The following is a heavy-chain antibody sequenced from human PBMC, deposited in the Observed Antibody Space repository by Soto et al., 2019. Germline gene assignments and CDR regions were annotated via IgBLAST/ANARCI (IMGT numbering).Heavy chain of an antibody. CDR1: GHSIGSGYY. Sequence: SETLSLTCSVSGHSIGSGYYWAWIRQTPEKGLEWIGNIYHSGRTYYNPSLNSRVTISVDTSKNQFSLKLSSVTAADTAVYYCARDGGRYYAMDVWGQGITVTVSS. CDR3: ARDGGRYYAMDV. CDR2: IYHSGRT. J-gene: IGHJ6*02. V-gene: IGHV4-38-2*02. D-gene: IGHD3-3*01.